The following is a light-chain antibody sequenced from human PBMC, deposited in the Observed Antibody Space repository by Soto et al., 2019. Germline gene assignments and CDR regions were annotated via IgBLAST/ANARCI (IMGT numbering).Light chain of an antibody. CDR2: DDT. J-gene: IGLJ1*01. CDR3: CLYVGGRTYV. CDR1: VGL. Sequence: QSVLTQPASVSGSPGQWITISCTGTVGLFSWYQQHPGKVPKLIIYDDTKRPSGVSSRFSGSKSGNTASLTISGLQTEDEADYYCCLYVGGRTYVFGTGTKVTVL. V-gene: IGLV2-23*01.